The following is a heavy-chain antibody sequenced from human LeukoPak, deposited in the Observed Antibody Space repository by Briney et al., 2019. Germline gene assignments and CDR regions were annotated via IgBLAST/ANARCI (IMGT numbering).Heavy chain of an antibody. V-gene: IGHV3-30*02. J-gene: IGHJ4*02. CDR3: AKLGGYSGYDPRIAAAGYLDY. Sequence: PGGSLRLSCAASGFTFSSYGMHWVRQAPGKGLEWVAFIRYDGSNKYYADSVKGRFTISRDNSKNTLYLQMNSLRAEDTAVYYCAKLGGYSGYDPRIAAAGYLDYWGQGTLVTVSS. CDR2: IRYDGSNK. CDR1: GFTFSSYG. D-gene: IGHD5-12*01.